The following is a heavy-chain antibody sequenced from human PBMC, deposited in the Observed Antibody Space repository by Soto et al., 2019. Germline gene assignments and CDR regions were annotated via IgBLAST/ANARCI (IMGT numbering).Heavy chain of an antibody. CDR1: GYTFTSYA. V-gene: IGHV1-3*05. CDR2: INAGNGNT. D-gene: IGHD6-19*01. CDR3: ARAVAVPADFYY. Sequence: QVQLVQSGAEEKKPGASVKVSCKASGYTFTSYAMHWVRQAPVQRLEWMGWINAGNGNTKYSQKFQGRVIITRDTSASTAYMELSSLRSEDTAVYYCARAVAVPADFYYWGQGTLVTVSS. J-gene: IGHJ4*02.